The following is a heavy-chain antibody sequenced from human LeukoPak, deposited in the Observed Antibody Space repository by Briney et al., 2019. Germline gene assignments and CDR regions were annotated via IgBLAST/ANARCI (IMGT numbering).Heavy chain of an antibody. CDR1: GLSISSGDYY. CDR2: IYYSVST. CDR3: SRVRLPGNWLDP. D-gene: IGHD7-27*01. Sequence: SSQTLSLTCTVSGLSISSGDYYWGCRRQAPGKGLEWIGYIYYSVSTYYNPSLKRRVTISVDPTKNQFSLKLSSVTAADTVVYYCSRVRLPGNWLDPWGQGTLVTVSS. J-gene: IGHJ5*02. V-gene: IGHV4-30-4*08.